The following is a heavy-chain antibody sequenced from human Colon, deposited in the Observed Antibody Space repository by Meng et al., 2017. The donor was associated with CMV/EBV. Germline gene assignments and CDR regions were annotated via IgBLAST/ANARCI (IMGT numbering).Heavy chain of an antibody. V-gene: IGHV1-18*01. J-gene: IGHJ4*02. CDR1: GYTFSSYA. CDR3: ARDSGYYDSSDFHRDFDY. Sequence: ASVKVSCKASGYTFSSYAISWVRQAPGQGLEWMGWISPYNDHTDYAQKVQGRLTMTTDTSTSTAYMELRSVRSDDTAVYYCARDSGYYDSSDFHRDFDYWGQGTLVTVSS. D-gene: IGHD3-22*01. CDR2: ISPYNDHT.